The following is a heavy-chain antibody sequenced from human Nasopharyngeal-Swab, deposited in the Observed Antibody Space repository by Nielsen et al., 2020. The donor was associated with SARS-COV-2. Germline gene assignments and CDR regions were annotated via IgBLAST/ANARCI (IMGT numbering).Heavy chain of an antibody. Sequence: GESLKISCAASGFSFSIYWMHWVRQPPGKGLVWVSGISSDESTTTYADSVKGRFTISRDNTKNTLYLQMNSLRAEDTAVYYCARGSPWQELDYWGQGTLVTASS. J-gene: IGHJ4*02. CDR1: GFSFSIYW. CDR2: ISSDESTT. D-gene: IGHD1-1*01. CDR3: ARGSPWQELDY. V-gene: IGHV3-74*01.